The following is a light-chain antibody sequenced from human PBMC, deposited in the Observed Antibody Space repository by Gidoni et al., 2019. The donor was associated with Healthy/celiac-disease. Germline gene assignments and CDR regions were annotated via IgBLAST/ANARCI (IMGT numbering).Light chain of an antibody. CDR1: QSVLYSSNNKNY. V-gene: IGKV4-1*01. Sequence: IVITHSPASLAVSLGGRATINCKSSQSVLYSSNNKNYLAWYQQKPGQPPKLLIYWASTRESGVPDRFSGSGSGTDFTLTISSLQAEDVAVYYCQQYYSTPPTFGQGTKLEIK. CDR3: QQYYSTPPT. CDR2: WAS. J-gene: IGKJ2*01.